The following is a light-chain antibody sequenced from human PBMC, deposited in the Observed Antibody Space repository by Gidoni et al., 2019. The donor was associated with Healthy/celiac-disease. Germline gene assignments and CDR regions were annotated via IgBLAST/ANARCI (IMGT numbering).Light chain of an antibody. CDR1: QSVSSN. V-gene: IGKV3-15*01. J-gene: IGKJ1*01. CDR2: GAS. Sequence: EIVMTQSPATLSVSHGERATLSCRASQSVSSNLAWYQKKPGQAPRLLIYGASNRATGIPARFSGSGSGTEFTLTISSLQSEDFAVYYCQQYNNWPPWTFGQXTKVEIK. CDR3: QQYNNWPPWT.